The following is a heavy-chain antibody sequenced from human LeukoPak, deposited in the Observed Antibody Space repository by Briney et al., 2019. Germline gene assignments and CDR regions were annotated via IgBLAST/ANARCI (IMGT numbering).Heavy chain of an antibody. D-gene: IGHD3-22*01. CDR1: GFTFRSYT. V-gene: IGHV3-23*01. J-gene: IGHJ4*02. CDR2: ISGSGGNT. CDR3: VKDYYGSG. Sequence: PGGSLRLSCAASGFTFRSYTMNWVRQAPGKGLEWVSTISGSGGNTYYTDSVKGRFTISRDNSQNTLYLQMNSLRAEDTAIYYCVKDYYGSGWGQGTLVTVAS.